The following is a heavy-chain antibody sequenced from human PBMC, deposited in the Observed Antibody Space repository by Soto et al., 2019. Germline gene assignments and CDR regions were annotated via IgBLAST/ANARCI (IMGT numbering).Heavy chain of an antibody. D-gene: IGHD5-12*01. CDR3: AREGEDGYNPRPDY. V-gene: IGHV1-46*01. J-gene: IGHJ4*02. CDR2: INPSGCST. CDR1: GYTFTGYS. Sequence: ASVKVSCKASGYTFTGYSIHWVRRAPGQRLEWMGWINPSGCSTSYAQKFQGRVTITRDTSTSTVYMELSSLRPEDTAVYYCAREGEDGYNPRPDYWGQGTLVTVSS.